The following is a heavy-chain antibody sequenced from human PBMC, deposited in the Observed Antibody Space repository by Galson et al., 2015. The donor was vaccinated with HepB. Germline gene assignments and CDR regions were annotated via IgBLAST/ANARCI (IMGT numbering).Heavy chain of an antibody. CDR1: GYPFTNYA. CDR2: INTNTGNP. Sequence: SVKVSCKASGYPFTNYAVNWVRQAPGQGLEWMGWINTNTGNPTYALGFTGRFVFSLDTSISTAYLQISSLKADDTAVYYCTRSFGPSPYNWFDPWGQGTLVTVSS. D-gene: IGHD3-3*01. CDR3: TRSFGPSPYNWFDP. J-gene: IGHJ5*02. V-gene: IGHV7-4-1*02.